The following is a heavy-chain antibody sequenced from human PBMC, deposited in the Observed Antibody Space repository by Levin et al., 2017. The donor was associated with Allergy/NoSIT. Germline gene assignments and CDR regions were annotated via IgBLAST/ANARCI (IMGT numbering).Heavy chain of an antibody. CDR1: GFTFSSYG. CDR2: IWYDGSNK. J-gene: IGHJ5*02. V-gene: IGHV3-33*01. CDR3: AREGYCSGGSCYRSWFDP. D-gene: IGHD2-15*01. Sequence: GGSLRLSCAASGFTFSSYGMHWVRQAPGKGLEWVAVIWYDGSNKYYADSVKGRFTISRDNSKNTLYLQMNSLRAEDTAVYYCAREGYCSGGSCYRSWFDPWGQGTLVTVSS.